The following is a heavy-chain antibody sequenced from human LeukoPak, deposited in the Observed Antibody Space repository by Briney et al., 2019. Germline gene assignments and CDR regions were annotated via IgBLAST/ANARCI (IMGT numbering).Heavy chain of an antibody. CDR3: ARVGVGAPYYYYYYMDV. V-gene: IGHV4-39*07. CDR1: GGSISSSSYY. CDR2: IYYSGST. D-gene: IGHD1-26*01. Sequence: SETLSLTCTVSGGSISSSSYYWGWIRQPPGKGLEWIGSIYYSGSTYYNPSLKSRVTISVDTSKNQFSLKLSSVTAADTAVYYCARVGVGAPYYYYYYMDVWGKGTTVTVSS. J-gene: IGHJ6*03.